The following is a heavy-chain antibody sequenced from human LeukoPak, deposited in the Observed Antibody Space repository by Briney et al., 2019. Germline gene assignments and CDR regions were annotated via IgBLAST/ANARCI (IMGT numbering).Heavy chain of an antibody. Sequence: SQTLSLTFAISGDSVSSNSAAWNWIRQSPSRGLEWLGRTYYKSKWYNDYAVSAKSRITINPDTSENQFSLQLNSVTPEDTAVYYCTRDSGSYSTSYRFDSWGQGTLVTVSS. CDR1: GDSVSSNSAA. CDR2: TYYKSKWYN. V-gene: IGHV6-1*01. CDR3: TRDSGSYSTSYRFDS. D-gene: IGHD6-6*01. J-gene: IGHJ4*02.